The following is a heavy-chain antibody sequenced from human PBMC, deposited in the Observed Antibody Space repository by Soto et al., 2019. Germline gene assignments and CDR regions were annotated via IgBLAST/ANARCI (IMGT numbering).Heavy chain of an antibody. J-gene: IGHJ4*02. D-gene: IGHD2-8*01. Sequence: GGSLRLSCAASGLIFSNYRMHWVRQAPGKGLVWVSRINTDGSITDYADSVKGRFTVSRDNAKNTMYLQMSSLTADDTAVYYCARDTNGLHYWGQGTLVTVSS. V-gene: IGHV3-74*01. CDR1: GLIFSNYR. CDR3: ARDTNGLHY. CDR2: INTDGSIT.